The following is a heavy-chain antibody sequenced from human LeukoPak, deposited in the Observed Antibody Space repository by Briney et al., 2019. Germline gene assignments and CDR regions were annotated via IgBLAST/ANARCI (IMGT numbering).Heavy chain of an antibody. V-gene: IGHV4-34*01. J-gene: IGHJ5*02. D-gene: IGHD5-18*01. CDR3: ARDRGPRIQLWSEGDFDP. CDR2: INHGGST. Sequence: SETLSLTCAVYSGSFSGYYWSWIRQPPGKGLEWIGEINHGGSTNYNPSLKSRVTISVDTSKNQFSLKLSSVTAADTAVYYCARDRGPRIQLWSEGDFDPWGQGTLVTVSS. CDR1: SGSFSGYY.